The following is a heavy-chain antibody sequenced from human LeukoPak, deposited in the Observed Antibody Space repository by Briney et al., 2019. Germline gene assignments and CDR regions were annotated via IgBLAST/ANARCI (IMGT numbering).Heavy chain of an antibody. CDR1: GFTFSSYG. V-gene: IGHV3-33*01. CDR2: IWYDGSNK. D-gene: IGHD3-22*01. CDR3: ARANYYDSSGYPGAFDI. Sequence: PGRSLRLSCAASGFTFSSYGMHWVRQAPGEGLEWVAVIWYDGSNKYYADSVKGRFTISRDNSKNTLYLQMNSLRAEDTAVYYCARANYYDSSGYPGAFDIWGQGTMVTVSS. J-gene: IGHJ3*02.